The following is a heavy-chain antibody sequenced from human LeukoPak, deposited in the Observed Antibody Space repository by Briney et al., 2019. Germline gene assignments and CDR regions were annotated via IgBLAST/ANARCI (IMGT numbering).Heavy chain of an antibody. D-gene: IGHD3-10*01. V-gene: IGHV4-61*02. CDR3: ARGGESYKTVWFGELPTGWFDP. J-gene: IGHJ5*02. Sequence: SQTLSLTCTVSGGSISSGSYYWSWIRQPAGKGLEWIGRSYTSGSTNYNPSLKSRVTISVDTSKNQFSLKLSSVTAADTAVYYCARGGESYKTVWFGELPTGWFDPWGQGTLVTVSS. CDR2: SYTSGST. CDR1: GGSISSGSYY.